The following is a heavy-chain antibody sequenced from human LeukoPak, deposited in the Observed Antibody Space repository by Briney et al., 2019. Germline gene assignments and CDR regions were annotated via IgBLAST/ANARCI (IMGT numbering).Heavy chain of an antibody. V-gene: IGHV1-2*02. J-gene: IGHJ5*02. CDR1: GYTFTGYY. D-gene: IGHD5-18*01. CDR2: INPNSGGT. Sequence: ASVKVSCKASGYTFTGYYTHWVRQAPGQGLEWMGWINPNSGGTNYAQKFQGRVTMTRDTSISTAYMELSRLRSDDTAVYYCARDRQWIQLWLRWFDPWGQGTLVTVSS. CDR3: ARDRQWIQLWLRWFDP.